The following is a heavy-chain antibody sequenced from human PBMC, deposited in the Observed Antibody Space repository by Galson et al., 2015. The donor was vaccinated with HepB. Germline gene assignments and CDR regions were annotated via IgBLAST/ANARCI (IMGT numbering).Heavy chain of an antibody. V-gene: IGHV1-58*01. CDR3: AADRYYYDSSTPASGMAV. CDR1: GFTFTSSA. J-gene: IGHJ6*02. CDR2: IVVGSGNT. Sequence: SVKVSCKASGFTFTSSAVQWVRQAREQRLEWIGWIVVGSGNTNYAQKFQERVTITRDMSTSTAYMELSSLRSEDTAVYYCAADRYYYDSSTPASGMAVCGQGTPFTASS. D-gene: IGHD3-22*01.